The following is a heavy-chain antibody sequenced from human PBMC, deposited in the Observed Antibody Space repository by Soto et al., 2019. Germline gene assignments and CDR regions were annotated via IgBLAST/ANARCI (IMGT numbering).Heavy chain of an antibody. D-gene: IGHD2-2*02. CDR1: GYTFTNYY. CDR2: INPSGGST. V-gene: IGHV1-46*01. CDR3: ARGDCSSTSCYILFDY. Sequence: ASVKVSCKASGYTFTNYYIHWVRQAPGQGLEWMGIINPSGGSTSYAQKFQGRVTMTRDTSTSTVYMELSSLRSEDTAVYYCARGDCSSTSCYILFDYWGQGTLVTVSS. J-gene: IGHJ4*02.